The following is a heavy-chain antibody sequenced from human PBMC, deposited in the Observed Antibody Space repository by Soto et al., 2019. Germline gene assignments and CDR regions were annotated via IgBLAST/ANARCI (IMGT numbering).Heavy chain of an antibody. Sequence: PSETLSLSCTVSYGSISVSNFFWGWVRQPTGKVLDWIGNIDYSGTAYFNPSLGTRVTFPVDTSKNQVSLKLYSLTAAETAVYYCARTTGRHLDFWGQGILVTV. CDR3: ARTTGRHLDF. J-gene: IGHJ4*02. V-gene: IGHV4-39*01. CDR2: IDYSGTA. D-gene: IGHD4-4*01. CDR1: YGSISVSNFF.